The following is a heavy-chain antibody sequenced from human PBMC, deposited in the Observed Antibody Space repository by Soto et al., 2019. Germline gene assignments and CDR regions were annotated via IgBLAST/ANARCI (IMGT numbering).Heavy chain of an antibody. CDR1: GDSVSNTSTA. D-gene: IGHD4-17*01. CDR2: TYYRSKWYN. Sequence: LSQTLSLTCPISGDSVSNTSTAWNWIRQSPSRGLEWLGRTYYRSKWYNDYAVSVKSRIIINPDTSKNQFSLQLNSVTPEDSAVYYCARERYGDYGRGTFDIWGRGTMVTVSS. V-gene: IGHV6-1*01. CDR3: ARERYGDYGRGTFDI. J-gene: IGHJ3*02.